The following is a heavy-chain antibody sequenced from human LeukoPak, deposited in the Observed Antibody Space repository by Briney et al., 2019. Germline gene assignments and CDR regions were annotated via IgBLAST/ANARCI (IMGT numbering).Heavy chain of an antibody. D-gene: IGHD5-18*01. CDR1: GFTVSNNY. V-gene: IGHV3-53*01. CDR2: IYTDGST. J-gene: IGHJ4*02. CDR3: ARTFLQLWFEGY. Sequence: QAGGSLRLSCAASGFTVSNNYMSWVRQAPGKGLEWVSVIYTDGSTYYADSVKGRFTISSDTSKNTLYLQMNSLRAEDTAVYYCARTFLQLWFEGYWGQGILVTVSS.